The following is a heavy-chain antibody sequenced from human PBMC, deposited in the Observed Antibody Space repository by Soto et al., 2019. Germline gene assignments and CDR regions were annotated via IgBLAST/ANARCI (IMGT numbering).Heavy chain of an antibody. CDR1: GGSISSGGYY. V-gene: IGHV4-31*03. D-gene: IGHD3-3*01. J-gene: IGHJ6*02. CDR2: IYYSGST. CDR3: ARVAQYYGELLQGGNYYGMDV. Sequence: PSETLSLTCTVSGGSISSGGYYWSWIRQHPGKGLEWIGYIYYSGSTYYNPSLKSRVTISVDTSKNQFSLKLSSVTAADTAVYYCARVAQYYGELLQGGNYYGMDVWGQGTKVTVSS.